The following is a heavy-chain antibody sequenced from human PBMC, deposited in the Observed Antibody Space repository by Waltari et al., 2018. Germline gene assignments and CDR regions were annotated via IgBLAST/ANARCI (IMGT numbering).Heavy chain of an antibody. Sequence: EVQLLESGGGLVQPGGSLRLSCAASGFTFSSYAMSGVRHAPGKGLEWVSVIYSGGSTYYADDVKGRFTIARDNSKNTLYLQRNSLRAEDTAVYYCAKLAGIDYWGQGTLVTVSS. J-gene: IGHJ4*02. CDR3: AKLAGIDY. V-gene: IGHV3-23*03. D-gene: IGHD6-13*01. CDR1: GFTFSSYA. CDR2: IYSGGST.